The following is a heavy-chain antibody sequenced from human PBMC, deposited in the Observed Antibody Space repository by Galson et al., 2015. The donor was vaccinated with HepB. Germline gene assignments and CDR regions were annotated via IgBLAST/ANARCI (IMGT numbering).Heavy chain of an antibody. V-gene: IGHV1-69*02. D-gene: IGHD2-15*01. J-gene: IGHJ3*02. CDR2: IIPILGIA. CDR1: GGTFSSYT. CDR3: ARGSGGSSGLDAFDI. Sequence: SVKVSCKASGGTFSSYTISWVRQAPGQGLEWMGRIIPILGIANYAQKFQGRVTITADKSTSTAYMELSSLRSEDTAVYYCARGSGGSSGLDAFDIWGQGTMVTVSS.